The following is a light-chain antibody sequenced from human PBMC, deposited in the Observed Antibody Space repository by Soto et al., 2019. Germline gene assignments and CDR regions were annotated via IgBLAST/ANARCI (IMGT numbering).Light chain of an antibody. CDR1: EGISSY. J-gene: IGKJ4*01. V-gene: IGKV1-39*01. CDR3: QLGYCPPLT. CDR2: AAS. Sequence: DIPITQSPSTLSGSVGDRVTITCRASEGISSYLAWYQQKPGKAPTLLIYAASTLQSGVPSRFSGSGSGTDFTLTISSLQPEDFATYFCQLGYCPPLTFGGGTKVDI.